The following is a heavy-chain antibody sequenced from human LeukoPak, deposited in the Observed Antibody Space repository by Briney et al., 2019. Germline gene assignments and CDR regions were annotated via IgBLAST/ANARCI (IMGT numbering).Heavy chain of an antibody. CDR3: ARDKTSTWEYNWFDP. CDR2: MYYSGST. J-gene: IGHJ5*02. D-gene: IGHD1-26*01. Sequence: SETLSLTCTVSGDSISRSSYYWGWIRQPPGKGLEWIGSMYYSGSTYCNPSLKSRVTISVDTSKNQFSLKLSSMTAADTAVYYCARDKTSTWEYNWFDPWGQGTLVTVSS. CDR1: GDSISRSSYY. V-gene: IGHV4-39*07.